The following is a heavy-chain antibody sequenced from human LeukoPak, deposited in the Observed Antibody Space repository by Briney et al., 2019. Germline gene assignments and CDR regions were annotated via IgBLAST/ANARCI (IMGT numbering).Heavy chain of an antibody. CDR1: GYTFPNYG. D-gene: IGHD2-2*01. V-gene: IGHV1-18*01. CDR2: ISSYNGNT. CDR3: ATPAKGAYFYNYMYV. Sequence: ASVKVSCKASGYTFPNYGFTCVRQAPGQGLEWMGWISSYNGNTQYAQNFQGRLTLTTDTSTTTACMDLRSLRSNDTTVYYCATPAKGAYFYNYMYVWGAGTTVTVSS. J-gene: IGHJ6*03.